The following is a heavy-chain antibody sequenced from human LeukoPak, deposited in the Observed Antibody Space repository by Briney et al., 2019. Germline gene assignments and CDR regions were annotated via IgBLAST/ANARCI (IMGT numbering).Heavy chain of an antibody. J-gene: IGHJ6*02. CDR2: IYYSGST. CDR3: ARAGRGRYYYGMDV. CDR1: GGSISSHY. V-gene: IGHV4-59*11. Sequence: SETLSLTCTVSGGSISSHYWSWIRQPPGKGLEWIGYIYYSGSTYYNPSLKSRVTISVDTSKNQFSLKLSSVTAADTAVYYCARAGRGRYYYGMDVWGQGTTVTVSS.